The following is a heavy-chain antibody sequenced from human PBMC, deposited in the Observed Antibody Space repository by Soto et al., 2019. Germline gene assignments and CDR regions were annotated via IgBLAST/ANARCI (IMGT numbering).Heavy chain of an antibody. CDR3: ARWSAGRDDY. CDR2: IDPSDSYT. J-gene: IGHJ4*02. V-gene: IGHV5-10-1*01. D-gene: IGHD1-26*01. CDR1: GYSFTTYW. Sequence: GESLKISCKGSGYSFTTYWISWVRQMPGKGLEWMGRIDPSDSYTNYSPSFQGHVTISADKFISTAYLQWSSLKASDTAMYYCARWSAGRDDYWGQGTLVTVSS.